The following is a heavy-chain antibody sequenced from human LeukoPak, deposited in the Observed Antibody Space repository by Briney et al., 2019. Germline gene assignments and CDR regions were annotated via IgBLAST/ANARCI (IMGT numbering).Heavy chain of an antibody. CDR3: ARGSLDDYGGNSARYNWFDA. CDR1: GGSISSYY. V-gene: IGHV4-4*07. CDR2: IYTSGST. Sequence: SETLSLTCTVSGGSISSYYWSWIRQPAGKGLEWIGRIYTSGSTNYNPSLKSRVTMSVDTSKNHFSLRLSSVTAADTAVYYCARGSLDDYGGNSARYNWFDAWGQGILVTVSS. J-gene: IGHJ5*02. D-gene: IGHD4-23*01.